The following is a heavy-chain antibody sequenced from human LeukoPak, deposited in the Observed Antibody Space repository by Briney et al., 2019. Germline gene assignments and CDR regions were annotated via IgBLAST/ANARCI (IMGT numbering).Heavy chain of an antibody. D-gene: IGHD2-15*01. CDR2: VFSPGTA. V-gene: IGHV4-59*11. CDR1: GGSISSHY. J-gene: IGHJ6*03. CDR3: ARGVVAATSAYYFFYMDV. Sequence: KSSETLSLTCTVSGGSISSHYWGWIRQPPGKGLESIGYVFSPGTANYNPSLKSRVTISVDTSKTQFSLKLSSVTAADTAVYYCARGVVAATSAYYFFYMDVWGTGTTVTVSS.